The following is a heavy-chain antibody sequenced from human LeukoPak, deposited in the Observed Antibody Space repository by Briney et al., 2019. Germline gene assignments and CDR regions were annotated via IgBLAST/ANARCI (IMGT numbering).Heavy chain of an antibody. CDR2: IIPIFGTA. D-gene: IGHD3-9*01. CDR3: AKNMGDILTGYYSYYFDY. V-gene: IGHV1-69*05. J-gene: IGHJ4*02. CDR1: GGTFSSYA. Sequence: GASVKVSCKASGGTFSSYAISWVRQAPGQGLEWMGRIIPIFGTANYAQKFQGRVMITTDESTSTAYMELSSLRSEDTAVYYCAKNMGDILTGYYSYYFDYWGQGTLVTVSS.